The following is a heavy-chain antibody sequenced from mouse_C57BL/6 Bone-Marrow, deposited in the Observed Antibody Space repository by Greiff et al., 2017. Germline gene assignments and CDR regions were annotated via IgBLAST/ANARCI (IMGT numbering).Heavy chain of an antibody. CDR2: IYPGDGDT. CDR1: GYAFSSSW. D-gene: IGHD1-1*02. V-gene: IGHV1-82*01. CDR3: AREGVGGY. J-gene: IGHJ2*01. Sequence: VQLQQSGPELVKPGASVKISCKASGYAFSSSWMNWVKQRPGKGLEWIGRIYPGDGDTNYNGKFKGKATLTADKSSRTAYMQLSGLTSEDSAVYFCAREGVGGYWGQGTTLTVSS.